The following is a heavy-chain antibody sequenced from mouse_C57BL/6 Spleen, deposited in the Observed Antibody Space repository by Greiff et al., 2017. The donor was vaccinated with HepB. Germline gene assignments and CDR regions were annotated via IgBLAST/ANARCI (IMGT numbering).Heavy chain of an antibody. CDR2: ISGGGGNT. Sequence: EVKLQESGGGLVKPGGSLKLSCAASGFTFSSYTMSWVRQTPEKRLEWVATISGGGGNTYYPDSVKGRFTISRDNAKNTLYLQMSSLRSEDTALYYCARHPSYYFDYWGQGTTRTVSS. V-gene: IGHV5-9*01. CDR1: GFTFSSYT. CDR3: ARHPSYYFDY. J-gene: IGHJ2*01.